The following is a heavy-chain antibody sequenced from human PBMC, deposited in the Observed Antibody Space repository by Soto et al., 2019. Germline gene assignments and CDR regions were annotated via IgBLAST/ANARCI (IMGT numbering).Heavy chain of an antibody. Sequence: EVEVLVSGGGLVQPGGSLRLSCAASGFTFNSYVMSWVRQAPGKGLEWVSSITSSGGGTYYADSVKGRFTVSRDNSKNTVYLQMNSLRDEDTAVYYCAKLTAAWGQGTLVTVSS. J-gene: IGHJ4*02. CDR3: AKLTAA. D-gene: IGHD6-13*01. CDR2: ITSSGGGT. V-gene: IGHV3-23*01. CDR1: GFTFNSYV.